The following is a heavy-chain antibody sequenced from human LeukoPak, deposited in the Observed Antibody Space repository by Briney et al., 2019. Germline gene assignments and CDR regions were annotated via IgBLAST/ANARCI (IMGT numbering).Heavy chain of an antibody. D-gene: IGHD6-19*01. CDR3: ARDHSSGWYSDYFDY. Sequence: GGSLRLSCAASGFTFSSYAMSWVRQAPGKGLEWVSGISGSGGSTYYADSVKGRFTISRGNSKNTLYLQMNSLRAEDTAVYYCARDHSSGWYSDYFDYWGQGTLVTVSS. CDR2: ISGSGGST. V-gene: IGHV3-23*01. J-gene: IGHJ4*02. CDR1: GFTFSSYA.